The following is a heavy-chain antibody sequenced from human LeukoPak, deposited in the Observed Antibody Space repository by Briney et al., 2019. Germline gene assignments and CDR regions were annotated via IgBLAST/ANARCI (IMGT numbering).Heavy chain of an antibody. CDR1: GGTFSSYA. CDR2: IIPIFGTA. CDR3: APNCGRDCYLFDY. Sequence: SVKLSCKASGGTFSSYAISWVRQAPGQGLEWMGGIIPIFGTAKYAQKFQGRVTITADESTSTAYMELSSLRSEDTAVYYCAPNCGRDCYLFDYWRQATLLTVSS. V-gene: IGHV1-69*01. D-gene: IGHD2-21*01. J-gene: IGHJ4*02.